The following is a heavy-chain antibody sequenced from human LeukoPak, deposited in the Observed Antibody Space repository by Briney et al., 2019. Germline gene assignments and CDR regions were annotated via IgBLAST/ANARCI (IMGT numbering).Heavy chain of an antibody. CDR2: FNHKDGET. CDR3: ATHPVRGRLQYQYYFDY. D-gene: IGHD5-24*01. CDR1: GYTLTELS. J-gene: IGHJ4*02. V-gene: IGHV1-24*01. Sequence: ASVKVSCKVCGYTLTELSMHWVRQAPGKGLEWLGGFNHKDGETIYAQKFQGRVTMTEDTSTDTAYMELSSLRSEDTAVYYCATHPVRGRLQYQYYFDYWGQGTLVTVSS.